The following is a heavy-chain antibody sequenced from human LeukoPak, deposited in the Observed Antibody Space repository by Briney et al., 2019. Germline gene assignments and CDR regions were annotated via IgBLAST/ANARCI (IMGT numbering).Heavy chain of an antibody. CDR2: ISSSSSYI. CDR1: GFTFSSYS. J-gene: IGHJ4*02. Sequence: GGSLRLSCAASGFTFSSYSMNWVRQAPGKGLEWVSSISSSSSYIYYADSVKGRFTISRDNSKNTLYLQMNSLRAEDTAVHYCAKVGETDFWSGQEVYWGQGTLVTVSS. D-gene: IGHD3-3*01. CDR3: AKVGETDFWSGQEVY. V-gene: IGHV3-21*01.